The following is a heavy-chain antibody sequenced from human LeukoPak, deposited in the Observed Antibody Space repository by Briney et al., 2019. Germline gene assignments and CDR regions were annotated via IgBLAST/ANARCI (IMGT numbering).Heavy chain of an antibody. CDR3: AKDTGPYYDSSGYIDY. CDR2: ISYDGSNK. D-gene: IGHD3-22*01. V-gene: IGHV3-30*18. CDR1: GFTFSSYG. Sequence: SGGSLRLSCAASGFTFSSYGMHWVRQAPGKGLEWVAVISYDGSNKYYADSVKGRFTISRDNSKNTLYLQMNSLRAEDTAVYYCAKDTGPYYDSSGYIDYWGQGTLVTVSS. J-gene: IGHJ4*02.